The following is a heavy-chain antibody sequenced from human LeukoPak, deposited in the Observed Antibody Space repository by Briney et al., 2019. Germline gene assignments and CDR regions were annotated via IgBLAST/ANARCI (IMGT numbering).Heavy chain of an antibody. CDR1: GVSISSSNSY. J-gene: IGHJ6*04. D-gene: IGHD4-17*01. V-gene: IGHV4-39*01. CDR2: IYYSGNT. CDR3: ARGDYFTMDV. Sequence: SETLSLTCTVSGVSISSSNSYWGWIRQPPGKGLEWIGSIYYSGNTYYNASLKSQVSISIDTSKNQFSLRLTSVTAADTAVYYCARGDYFTMDVWGKGTTVTVSS.